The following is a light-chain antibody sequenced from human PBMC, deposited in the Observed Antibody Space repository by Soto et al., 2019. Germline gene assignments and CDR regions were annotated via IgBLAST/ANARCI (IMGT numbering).Light chain of an antibody. CDR2: GAS. CDR1: QSVSTNY. Sequence: EIVLTQSPDTLSLSPGERATLSCRASQSVSTNYLAWYQQKPGQAPRLLIYGASSRATGIPDRFSGSGSGTDFTLTISRLEPEDFAVYYCQQYGNSPWTFGQGTKVDIK. CDR3: QQYGNSPWT. J-gene: IGKJ1*01. V-gene: IGKV3-20*01.